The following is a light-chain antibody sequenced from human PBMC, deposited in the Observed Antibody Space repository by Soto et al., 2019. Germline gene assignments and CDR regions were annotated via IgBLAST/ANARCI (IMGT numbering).Light chain of an antibody. CDR1: TGAVTSGNY. CDR2: STS. CDR3: SSYRSDTTYV. J-gene: IGLJ1*01. Sequence: QTVVTQEPSLTVSPGGTVTLTCASSTGAVTSGNYPNWFQQKPGQAPRALIYSTSMKHSWTPARFSGSLLGDKAALTLSGVQPEDEAEYYCSSYRSDTTYVFGTGTKLTVL. V-gene: IGLV7-43*01.